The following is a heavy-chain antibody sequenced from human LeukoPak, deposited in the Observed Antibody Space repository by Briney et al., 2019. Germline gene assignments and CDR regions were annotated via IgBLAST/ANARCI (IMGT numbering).Heavy chain of an antibody. CDR2: ISISSSSI. Sequence: GGTLRLSCAASGFTFSSYSMNWVRQAPGKGLEWVSYISISSSSIYYGDSVKGRFTISRDNAKNSLYLQMDSLRAEDTAVYYCARDPLYYYMDVWGKGTTVTVSS. J-gene: IGHJ6*03. CDR3: ARDPLYYYMDV. V-gene: IGHV3-48*04. CDR1: GFTFSSYS.